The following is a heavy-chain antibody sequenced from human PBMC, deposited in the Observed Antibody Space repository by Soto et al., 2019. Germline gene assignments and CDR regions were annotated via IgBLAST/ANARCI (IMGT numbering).Heavy chain of an antibody. V-gene: IGHV3-30*03. CDR2: ISYDGSNK. Sequence: GGSLRLSCAASGFTFSSYGMHWVRQAPGKGLEWVAVISYDGSNKYYADSVKGRFTISRDNSKNTLYLQMNSLRAEDTAVYYCATPLIDVRDWGSDYWGQGTLVTVSS. J-gene: IGHJ4*02. CDR1: GFTFSSYG. CDR3: ATPLIDVRDWGSDY. D-gene: IGHD7-27*01.